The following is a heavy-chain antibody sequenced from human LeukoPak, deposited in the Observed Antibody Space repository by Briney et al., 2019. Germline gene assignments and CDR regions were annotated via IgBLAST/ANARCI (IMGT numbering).Heavy chain of an antibody. CDR2: INPSGGST. CDR1: RYTFTSYY. V-gene: IGHV1-46*01. CDR3: ARQGTVTATDY. J-gene: IGHJ4*02. D-gene: IGHD2-21*02. Sequence: ASVKVSCKASRYTFTSYYMHWVRQAPGQGLEWMGIINPSGGSTSYAQKFQGRVTMTRDTSKNQFSLRLSSVTAADTAVYYCARQGTVTATDYWGQGTLVTVSS.